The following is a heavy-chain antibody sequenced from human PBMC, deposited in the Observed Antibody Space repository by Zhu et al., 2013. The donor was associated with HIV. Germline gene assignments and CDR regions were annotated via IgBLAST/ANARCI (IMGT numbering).Heavy chain of an antibody. Sequence: QVQLVQSGAEVKKPGSSVKVSCKASGGTFSSYAISWVRQAPGQGLEWMGGIIPIFGTANYAQKFQGRVTITADESTSTAYMELSSLRSEDTAVYYCARARDFWSGYSYYYYYGMDVWGQGTTVTVSS. D-gene: IGHD3-3*01. V-gene: IGHV1-69*01. CDR3: ARARDFWSGYSYYYYYGMDV. CDR2: IIPIFGTA. CDR1: GGTFSSYA. J-gene: IGHJ6*02.